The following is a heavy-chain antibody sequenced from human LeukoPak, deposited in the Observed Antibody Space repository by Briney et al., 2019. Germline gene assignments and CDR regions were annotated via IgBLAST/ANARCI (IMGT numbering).Heavy chain of an antibody. CDR1: GYTFTSYY. Sequence: ASVKVSCKASGYTFTSYYMHWVRQAPGQGLEWMGIINPSGGSTSYAQKFQGRVTMTRDTSTSTVYMELSSLRSEDTAVYYWARAGGVLRFLEWFSEAFDIWGQGTMVTVSS. J-gene: IGHJ3*02. CDR3: ARAGGVLRFLEWFSEAFDI. CDR2: INPSGGST. V-gene: IGHV1-46*01. D-gene: IGHD3-3*01.